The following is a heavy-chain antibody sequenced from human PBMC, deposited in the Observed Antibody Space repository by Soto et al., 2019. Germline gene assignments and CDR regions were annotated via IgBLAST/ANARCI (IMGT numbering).Heavy chain of an antibody. CDR3: ASWDYNGYLDYYYYGMDV. CDR2: IIPIFGTA. CDR1: GGTFSSYA. V-gene: IGHV1-69*13. Sequence: ASVKVSCKASGGTFSSYAISWVRQAPGQGLEWMGGIIPIFGTAIYAQKFQGRVTITADESTSTAYMELRSLRSEDTAVYYCASWDYNGYLDYYYYGMDVWGQGTTVTVSS. J-gene: IGHJ6*02. D-gene: IGHD3-10*01.